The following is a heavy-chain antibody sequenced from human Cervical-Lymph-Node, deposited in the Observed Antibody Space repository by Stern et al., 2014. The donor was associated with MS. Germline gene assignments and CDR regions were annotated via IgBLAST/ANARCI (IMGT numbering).Heavy chain of an antibody. Sequence: QVQLQESGPGLVKPSQTLSLTCTVSGGSISSGSYYWSWIRQPAGKGLEWIGRIYTSGSTNYNPPLKSTGTISVDTSMNQISLKLSSVTAADTAVYYCARELEYFDLWGRGTLVTVSS. CDR1: GGSISSGSYY. V-gene: IGHV4-61*02. CDR3: ARELEYFDL. J-gene: IGHJ2*01. CDR2: IYTSGST.